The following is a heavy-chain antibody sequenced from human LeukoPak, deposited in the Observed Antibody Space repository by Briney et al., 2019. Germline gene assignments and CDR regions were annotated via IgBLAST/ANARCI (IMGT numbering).Heavy chain of an antibody. CDR2: IKPDGSNE. CDR3: VININWSFGS. CDR1: GFMFSNNW. D-gene: IGHD1-1*01. Sequence: PGGSLRLSCGASGFMFSNNWMSWVRQAPGKGLEWMAKIKPDGSNEYYADSVKGRFTISRDNAKNSLYLHMNSLRVEDTAIYYCVININWSFGSWGQGDVVIVSS. J-gene: IGHJ4*02. V-gene: IGHV3-7*01.